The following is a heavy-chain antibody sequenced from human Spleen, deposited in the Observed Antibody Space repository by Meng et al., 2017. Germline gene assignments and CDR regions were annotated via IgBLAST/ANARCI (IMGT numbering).Heavy chain of an antibody. J-gene: IGHJ4*02. D-gene: IGHD6-25*01. CDR1: GYTFPDYW. Sequence: QGQSVKCGAEGKKPGASVKVSCKASGYTFPDYWLHWVRRAPGQGLEWMGRINPKSGDTHYAQRFQARVTMTGDTSISTAYMELSGLRSDDTAMYYCARDEDISAAGKLFGDYWGQGTLVTVSS. CDR3: ARDEDISAAGKLFGDY. V-gene: IGHV1-2*06. CDR2: INPKSGDT.